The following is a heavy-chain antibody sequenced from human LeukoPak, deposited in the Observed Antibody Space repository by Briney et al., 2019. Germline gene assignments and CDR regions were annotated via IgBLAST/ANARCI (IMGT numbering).Heavy chain of an antibody. CDR2: IRYDGSNK. D-gene: IGHD2-2*01. CDR1: GFTFSSYG. Sequence: GGSLRLSCAASGFTFSSYGMHWVRQAPGKGLEWVAFIRYDGSNKYYADSVKGRFTISRDNSKNTLYLQMNSLRAEDTAVYYCAKDSSPVAPAALFDYWGQGTLVTVSS. CDR3: AKDSSPVAPAALFDY. J-gene: IGHJ4*02. V-gene: IGHV3-30*02.